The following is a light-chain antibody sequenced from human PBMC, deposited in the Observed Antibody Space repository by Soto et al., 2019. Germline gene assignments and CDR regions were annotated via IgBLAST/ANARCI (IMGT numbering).Light chain of an antibody. J-gene: IGLJ1*01. CDR1: SNDVGNYNY. CDR3: SSYAGTNTTYV. Sequence: QSVLSQPPSASESPGQTLTISCTGSSNDVGNYNYVYWYQQHPSKARKLMIYEVRKQRAGVPDRLSCYKSDNTASLTVSGCQSEDEADYYCSSYAGTNTTYVCGTGHKVSVL. V-gene: IGLV2-8*01. CDR2: EVR.